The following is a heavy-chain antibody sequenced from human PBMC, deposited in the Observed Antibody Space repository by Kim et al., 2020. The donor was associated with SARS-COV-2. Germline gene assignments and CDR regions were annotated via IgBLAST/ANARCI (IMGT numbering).Heavy chain of an antibody. CDR3: AREGFRVQAFDY. D-gene: IGHD2-15*01. CDR1: GFTFSSYG. V-gene: IGHV3-33*01. Sequence: GGSLRLSCAASGFTFSSYGMHWVRQAPGKGLEWVAVIWYDGSNKYYADSVKGRFTISRDNSKNTLYLQMNSLRAEDTAVYYCAREGFRVQAFDYWGQGTLVTVSS. J-gene: IGHJ4*02. CDR2: IWYDGSNK.